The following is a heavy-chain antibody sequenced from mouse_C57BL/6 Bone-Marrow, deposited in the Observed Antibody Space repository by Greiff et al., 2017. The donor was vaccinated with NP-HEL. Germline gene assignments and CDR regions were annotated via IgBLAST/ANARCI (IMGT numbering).Heavy chain of an antibody. CDR2: IHPNSGST. Sequence: QVQLQQSGAELVKPGASVKLSCKASGYTFTSYWMHWVKQRPGQGLEWIGMIHPNSGSTNYNEKFKSKATLTVDKSSSTAYMQLSSLTSEDSAVYYCARRSYGSRYYYAMDYWGQGTSVTVSS. J-gene: IGHJ4*01. CDR1: GYTFTSYW. CDR3: ARRSYGSRYYYAMDY. V-gene: IGHV1-64*01. D-gene: IGHD1-1*01.